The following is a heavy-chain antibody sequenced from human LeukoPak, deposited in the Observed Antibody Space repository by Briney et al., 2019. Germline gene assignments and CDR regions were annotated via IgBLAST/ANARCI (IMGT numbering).Heavy chain of an antibody. Sequence: GGTLIHSCSASGFPFSNYPMRWGRQAPGKGVEWVSANSCCGGSPYYADAVKGRFTISSHNPKIPLSLQMNSLRAEDTAVYYCARLPGGYSSSWQIYWGQGTLVTVSS. CDR3: ARLPGGYSSSWQIY. V-gene: IGHV3-23*01. J-gene: IGHJ4*02. CDR1: GFPFSNYP. D-gene: IGHD6-13*01. CDR2: NSCCGGSP.